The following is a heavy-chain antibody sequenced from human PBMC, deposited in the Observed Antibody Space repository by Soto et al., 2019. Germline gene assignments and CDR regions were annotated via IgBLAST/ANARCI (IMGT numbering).Heavy chain of an antibody. CDR2: IYYSGST. J-gene: IGHJ4*02. CDR1: GGSISSSSYY. Sequence: QLQLQESGPGLVKPSETLSLTCTVSGGSISSSSYYWGWIRQPPGKGLEWIGSIYYSGSTYYNPSLKSRVTISVDTSKNQFSLKLSSVTAADTAVYYCARQEWPYSGSYYSYFDYWGQGTLVTVSS. D-gene: IGHD1-26*01. CDR3: ARQEWPYSGSYYSYFDY. V-gene: IGHV4-39*01.